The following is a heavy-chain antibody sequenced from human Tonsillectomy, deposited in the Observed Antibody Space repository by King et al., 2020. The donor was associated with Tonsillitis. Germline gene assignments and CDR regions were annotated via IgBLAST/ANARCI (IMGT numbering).Heavy chain of an antibody. J-gene: IGHJ3*02. Sequence: QVQLVESGGGVVQPGGSLRLSCVVSGFTFSSFGMHWVRQAPGKGLEWVAFIRYDGKTDDYAESVKGRVTISRDDSKNAVYLQMNGLRGDDTAVYFCAKDPSGWNGSFDMWGQGTMVIVSS. V-gene: IGHV3-30*02. CDR1: GFTFSSFG. CDR2: IRYDGKTD. CDR3: AKDPSGWNGSFDM. D-gene: IGHD6-19*01.